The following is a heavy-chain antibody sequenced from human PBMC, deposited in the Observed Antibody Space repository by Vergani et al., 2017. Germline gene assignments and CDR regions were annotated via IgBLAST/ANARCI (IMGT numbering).Heavy chain of an antibody. CDR3: ARSSGYYYGLSEWYFQH. CDR1: GGTFSSYA. D-gene: IGHD3-22*01. Sequence: QVQLVQSGAEVKKPGSSVKVSCKASGGTFSSYAINWVRQATGQGLEWMGWMNPNSGNTGYAQKFQGRVTMTRNTSISTAYMELSSLRSEDTAVYYCARSSGYYYGLSEWYFQHWGQGTLVTVSS. CDR2: MNPNSGNT. V-gene: IGHV1-8*02. J-gene: IGHJ1*01.